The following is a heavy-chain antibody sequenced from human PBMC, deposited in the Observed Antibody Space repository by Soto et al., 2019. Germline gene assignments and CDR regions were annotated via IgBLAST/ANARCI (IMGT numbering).Heavy chain of an antibody. V-gene: IGHV3-66*01. Sequence: EVQLVESGGGLVQPGGSLRLSCAASGFTVSSNYMSWVRQAPGKGLEWVSVIYSGGSTYYADSVKGRFTISRDNSKNTLYLQMNSLRAEDTAVYYCAREGYYYGSVEDYYGMDVWGQGTTVTVSS. CDR2: IYSGGST. CDR1: GFTVSSNY. D-gene: IGHD3-10*01. CDR3: AREGYYYGSVEDYYGMDV. J-gene: IGHJ6*02.